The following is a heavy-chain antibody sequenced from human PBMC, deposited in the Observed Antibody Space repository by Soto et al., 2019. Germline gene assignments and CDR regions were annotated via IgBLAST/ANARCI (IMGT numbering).Heavy chain of an antibody. CDR3: ASIVGATSHGSRHRRDDY. D-gene: IGHD1-26*01. V-gene: IGHV3-23*01. J-gene: IGHJ4*02. CDR1: GFTFSSYA. CDR2: ISGSGGST. Sequence: GGSLRLSCAASGFTFSSYAMSWVRQAPGKGLEWVSAISGSGGSTYYADSVKGRFTISRDNSKNTLYLQMNSLRAEDTAVYYCASIVGATSHGSRHRRDDYWGQGTLVTVSS.